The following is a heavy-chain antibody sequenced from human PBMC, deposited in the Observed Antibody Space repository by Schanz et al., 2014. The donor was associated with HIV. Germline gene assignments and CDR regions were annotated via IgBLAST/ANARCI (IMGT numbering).Heavy chain of an antibody. CDR2: IWYDGSHT. D-gene: IGHD5-12*01. CDR1: GFTFSSYG. J-gene: IGHJ5*02. CDR3: AKVPEEGYFDP. Sequence: QVQLLESGGGVVQPGRSLRLSCAASGFTFSSYGMHWVRQAQGKGPEWVAVIWYDGSHTYYADSVKGRFTISRDNSKSTLYLQMNSLRAEDTAVYYCAKVPEEGYFDPWGQGTLVTVSS. V-gene: IGHV3-33*06.